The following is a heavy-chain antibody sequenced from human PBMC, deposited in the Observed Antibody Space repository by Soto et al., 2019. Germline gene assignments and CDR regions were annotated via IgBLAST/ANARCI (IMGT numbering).Heavy chain of an antibody. Sequence: VSCKASGGTFSSYAISWVRQAPGQGLEWMGGIIPIFGTANYAQKFQGRVTITADESTSTAYMELSSLRSEDTAVYYCARASRYYGSGSYPYYYYGMDVWGQGTTVTVSS. D-gene: IGHD3-10*01. J-gene: IGHJ6*02. CDR1: GGTFSSYA. CDR2: IIPIFGTA. V-gene: IGHV1-69*01. CDR3: ARASRYYGSGSYPYYYYGMDV.